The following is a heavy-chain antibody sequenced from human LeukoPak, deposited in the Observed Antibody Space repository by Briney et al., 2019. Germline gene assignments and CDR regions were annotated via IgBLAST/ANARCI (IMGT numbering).Heavy chain of an antibody. CDR1: GFTFSSYA. Sequence: AGGSLRLSCAASGFTFSSYAMSWVRQAPGKGLEWVSAISGSGGSTYYADSVEGRFTISRDNSKNTLYLQMNSLRAEDTAVYYCALLWFGELLPDYWGQGTLVTVSS. V-gene: IGHV3-23*01. CDR3: ALLWFGELLPDY. J-gene: IGHJ4*02. D-gene: IGHD3-10*01. CDR2: ISGSGGST.